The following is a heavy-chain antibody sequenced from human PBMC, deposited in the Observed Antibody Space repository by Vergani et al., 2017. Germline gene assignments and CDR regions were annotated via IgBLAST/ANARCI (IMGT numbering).Heavy chain of an antibody. CDR1: GGTFSSYA. CDR3: AREGSGSYYNGPTGWFDP. D-gene: IGHD3-10*01. Sequence: QVQLVQSGAEVKKPGSSVKVSCKASGGTFSSYAISWVRQAPGPGLEWMGRIIPIFGTANYAQKFQGRVTITADESTSTAYMELSSLRSEDTAVYYCAREGSGSYYNGPTGWFDPWGQGTLVTVSS. V-gene: IGHV1-69*13. J-gene: IGHJ5*02. CDR2: IIPIFGTA.